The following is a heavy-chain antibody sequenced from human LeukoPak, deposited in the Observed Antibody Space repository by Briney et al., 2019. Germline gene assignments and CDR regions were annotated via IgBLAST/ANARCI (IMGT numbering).Heavy chain of an antibody. Sequence: SETLSLTCIVSGGSICSSSYYWGWIRQPPGKGLEWIGYIYYSGSTNYKSSLKSRVTISVDTSKNQFSLKLSSVTAADTAVYYCARLTGYSSESWFDPWGQGTLVTVSS. CDR2: IYYSGST. J-gene: IGHJ5*02. CDR3: ARLTGYSSESWFDP. CDR1: GGSICSSSYY. D-gene: IGHD3-9*01. V-gene: IGHV4-61*05.